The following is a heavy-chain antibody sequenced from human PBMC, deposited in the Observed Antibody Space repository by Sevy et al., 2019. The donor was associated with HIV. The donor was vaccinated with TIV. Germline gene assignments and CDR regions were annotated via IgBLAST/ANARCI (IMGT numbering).Heavy chain of an antibody. V-gene: IGHV3-23*01. CDR2: ISGSGGST. J-gene: IGHJ3*02. Sequence: GGSLRLSCAASGFTFSSYAMSWVRQAPGKGLEWVSAISGSGGSTYYADSVKGRFTISRENSKNTLYLQMNSLRAEDTAVYYCAKEVAAAGFPRWAFDIWGQGTMVTVSS. CDR1: GFTFSSYA. CDR3: AKEVAAAGFPRWAFDI. D-gene: IGHD6-13*01.